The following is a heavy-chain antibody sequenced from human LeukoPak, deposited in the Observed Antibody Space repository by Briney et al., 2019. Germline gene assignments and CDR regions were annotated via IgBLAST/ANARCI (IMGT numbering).Heavy chain of an antibody. CDR1: GFSVSLNY. CDR2: LYSGSDT. D-gene: IGHD3-10*01. Sequence: GGSLRLSCAASGFSVSLNYMNWVRQAPGKGLEWVSILYSGSDTYYADSVKGRFTISRDDSKNTLFLQMNSLKTEDTAVYYCTTLVKGEDYFDYWGQGTLVTVSS. CDR3: TTLVKGEDYFDY. J-gene: IGHJ4*02. V-gene: IGHV3-53*01.